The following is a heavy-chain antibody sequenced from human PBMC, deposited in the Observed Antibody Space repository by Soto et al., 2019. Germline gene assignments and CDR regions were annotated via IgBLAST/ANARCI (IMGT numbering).Heavy chain of an antibody. CDR1: GGTFSIYG. D-gene: IGHD2-8*02. J-gene: IGHJ6*02. Sequence: ASVKVSCKASGGTFSIYGFSWVRQAPGQGPEWIGGIIPILTTPNYAQKFQGRVTNVADESTTTVYMELSSLKFEDTAVYYCATSVGIAPTGEDGMDVWGQGTSVTVSS. CDR3: ATSVGIAPTGEDGMDV. V-gene: IGHV1-69*13. CDR2: IIPILTTP.